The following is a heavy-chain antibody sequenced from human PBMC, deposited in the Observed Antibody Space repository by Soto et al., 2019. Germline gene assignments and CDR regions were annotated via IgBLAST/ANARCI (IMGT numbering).Heavy chain of an antibody. J-gene: IGHJ6*02. CDR1: GFTFSSYA. V-gene: IGHV3-30-3*01. D-gene: IGHD1-7*01. Sequence: QVQLVESGGGVVQPGRSLRLSCAASGFTFSSYAMHWVRQAPGKGLEWVAVISYDGSNKYYADSVKGRFTISRDNSKNTLHLQMNSLRAEDTAVYYCARDRLRYNWNYFPYYYSGMDVWGQGTTVTVSS. CDR3: ARDRLRYNWNYFPYYYSGMDV. CDR2: ISYDGSNK.